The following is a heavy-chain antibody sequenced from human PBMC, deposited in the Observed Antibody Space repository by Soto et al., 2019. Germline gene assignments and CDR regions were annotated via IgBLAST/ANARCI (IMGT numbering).Heavy chain of an antibody. CDR1: GYTFTTYG. CDR3: ARGNYFGSGTFDY. V-gene: IGHV1-18*01. D-gene: IGHD3-10*01. J-gene: IGHJ4*02. Sequence: QVQLVQSGGEVRKTGASVKVSCNASGYTFTTYGVSWVRQAPGQGLEWLAWISGASGSTYYAQNFQDRLTVTTDTSTDSAFMELRSLRSDDSAIYYCARGNYFGSGTFDYWGQGTQVTVSS. CDR2: ISGASGST.